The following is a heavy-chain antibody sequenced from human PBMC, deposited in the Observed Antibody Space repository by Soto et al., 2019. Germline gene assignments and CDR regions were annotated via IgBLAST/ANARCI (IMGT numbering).Heavy chain of an antibody. CDR2: TYYRSKWYN. V-gene: IGHV6-1*01. CDR1: GDSVSSNSAA. CDR3: AREDDFWSGYDYYYYGMDV. J-gene: IGHJ6*02. Sequence: PSQTLSLTCAIYGDSVSSNSAAWNWIRQSPSRGLEWLGRTYYRSKWYNDYAVSVKSRITINPDTSKNQFSLQLNSVTPEDTAVYYCAREDDFWSGYDYYYYGMDVWGQGTTVTVSS. D-gene: IGHD3-3*01.